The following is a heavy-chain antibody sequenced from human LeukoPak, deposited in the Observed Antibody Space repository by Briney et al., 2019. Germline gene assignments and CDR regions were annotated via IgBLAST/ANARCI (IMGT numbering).Heavy chain of an antibody. CDR2: ISWNSGSI. CDR3: AKGSAAGSPPRDY. V-gene: IGHV3-9*01. J-gene: IGHJ4*02. D-gene: IGHD6-13*01. CDR1: GLTFDDYA. Sequence: GGSLRLSCAASGLTFDDYAMHWVRQAPGKGLEWVSGISWNSGSIGYADSVKGRFTISRDNAKNSLYLQMNSLRAEDTALYYCAKGSAAGSPPRDYWGQGTLVTVSS.